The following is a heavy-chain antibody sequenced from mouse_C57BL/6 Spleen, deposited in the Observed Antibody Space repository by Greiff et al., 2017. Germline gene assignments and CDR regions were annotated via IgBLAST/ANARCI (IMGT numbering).Heavy chain of an antibody. CDR2: IWRDGSK. CDR1: GYALTSSG. V-gene: IGHV2-6-1*01. D-gene: IGHD2-5*01. J-gene: IGHJ3*01. CDR3: ARHEDYSNPFAY. Sequence: VHLVESGPGLVAPSQSLSITCTVSGYALTSSGVHWVRQPPGKGLEWLVVIWRDGSKTHNKANKTGLSISKENSKSQVFLKMNSLQTDDAAMYYCARHEDYSNPFAYWGQGTLVTVSA.